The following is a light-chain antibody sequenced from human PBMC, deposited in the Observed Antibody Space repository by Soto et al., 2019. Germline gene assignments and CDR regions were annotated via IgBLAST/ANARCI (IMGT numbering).Light chain of an antibody. J-gene: IGKJ3*01. V-gene: IGKV3-20*01. Sequence: EIVLTQSPGTLSLSPGERATLSCRASQSVSITYLGWYPQKPGQAPRLLISGAYNRATCIPDRFSGSGSVTDFNITISRLAPEDFAVYYCQQFGTIPFTFGPGAKVDV. CDR2: GAY. CDR1: QSVSITY. CDR3: QQFGTIPFT.